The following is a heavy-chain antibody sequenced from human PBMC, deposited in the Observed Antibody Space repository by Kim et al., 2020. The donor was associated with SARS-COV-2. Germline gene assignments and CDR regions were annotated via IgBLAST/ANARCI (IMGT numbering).Heavy chain of an antibody. CDR2: INHSGST. CDR3: ARGHSSGWPYYYYGMDV. D-gene: IGHD6-19*01. J-gene: IGHJ6*01. CDR1: GGSFSGYY. Sequence: SETLSLTCAVYGGSFSGYYWSWIRQPPGKGLEWIGEINHSGSTNYNPSLKSRVTISVDTSKNQFSLKLSSVTAADTAVYYCARGHSSGWPYYYYGMDVWG. V-gene: IGHV4-34*01.